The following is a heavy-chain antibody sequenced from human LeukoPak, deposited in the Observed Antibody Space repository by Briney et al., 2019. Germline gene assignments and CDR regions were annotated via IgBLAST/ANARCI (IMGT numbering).Heavy chain of an antibody. V-gene: IGHV3-21*01. Sequence: GGSLRLSCAASGFTFSSYSMNWVRQAPGKGLEGVSSISSSSSYIYYADSVKGRFTISRDNAKNSLYLQMNSLRAEDTAVYYCARASYYDILTGRADAFDIWGQGTMVTVSS. CDR3: ARASYYDILTGRADAFDI. CDR2: ISSSSSYI. D-gene: IGHD3-9*01. CDR1: GFTFSSYS. J-gene: IGHJ3*02.